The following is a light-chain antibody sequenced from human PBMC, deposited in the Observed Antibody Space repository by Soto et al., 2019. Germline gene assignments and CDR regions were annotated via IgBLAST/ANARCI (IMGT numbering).Light chain of an antibody. CDR1: QSVSSN. CDR2: GAS. J-gene: IGKJ2*01. Sequence: EIVMTQSPATLSVSPGERATLSCRASQSVSSNLAWYQQKPGQAPRILIYGASTSATGIPARFSGSGSGTDFTLTISSLQYEDFAIYYCEHYNNWPYTFGQGTKLEIK. V-gene: IGKV3-15*01. CDR3: EHYNNWPYT.